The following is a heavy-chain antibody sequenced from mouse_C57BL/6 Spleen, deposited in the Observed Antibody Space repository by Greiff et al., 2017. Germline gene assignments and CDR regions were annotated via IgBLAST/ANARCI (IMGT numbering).Heavy chain of an antibody. CDR2: IYPGDGDT. J-gene: IGHJ3*01. D-gene: IGHD2-3*01. Sequence: VQLQQSGPELVKPGASVKISCKASGYAFSSSWMNWVKQRPGKGLEWIGRIYPGDGDTNYNGKFKGKATLTADKSSSTAYMQLSSLTSEDSAVYFCAREDYDGYFGGFAYWGQGTLVTVSA. V-gene: IGHV1-82*01. CDR1: GYAFSSSW. CDR3: AREDYDGYFGGFAY.